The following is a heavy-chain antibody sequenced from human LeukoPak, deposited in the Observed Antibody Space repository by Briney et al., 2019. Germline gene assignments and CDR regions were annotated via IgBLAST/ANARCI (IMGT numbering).Heavy chain of an antibody. CDR3: ARGDPPSSTRLYYFDY. CDR1: GGSISSYY. D-gene: IGHD2-2*01. CDR2: IYYSGST. V-gene: IGHV4-59*01. J-gene: IGHJ4*02. Sequence: SETLSLTCTVSGGSISSYYWSWIRQPPGKGLEWIGYIYYSGSTNYNPSLKSRVTISVDTSKNQFSLKLSSVTAADTAVYYCARGDPPSSTRLYYFDYWGQGTLVTVSS.